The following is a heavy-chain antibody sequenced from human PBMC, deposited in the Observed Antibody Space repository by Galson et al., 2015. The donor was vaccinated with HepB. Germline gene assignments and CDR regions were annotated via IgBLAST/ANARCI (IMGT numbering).Heavy chain of an antibody. V-gene: IGHV4-31*03. J-gene: IGHJ4*02. CDR2: IYYSGST. CDR1: GGSISSGDYY. Sequence: LSLTCTVSGGSISSGDYYWSWIRQHPGRGLEWIGYIYYSGSTYYNPSLLSLKSRVTMSVDTSKNQLSLQLTSVTAADTAVYYCARGGTGTPYYFTYWGQGTLVTVSS. D-gene: IGHD3-10*01. CDR3: ARGGTGTPYYFTY.